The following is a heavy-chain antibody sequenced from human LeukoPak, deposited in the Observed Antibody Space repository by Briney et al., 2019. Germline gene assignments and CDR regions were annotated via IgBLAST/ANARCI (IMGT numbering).Heavy chain of an antibody. J-gene: IGHJ4*02. D-gene: IGHD3-16*01. Sequence: PGGSLRLSCAASGFTFSSYSMNWVRQAPGKGLEWVSSISSSSSYIYYADSVKGRFTISRDNAKNSLYLQMNSLRAEDTAVYYCARVRMGEFCPDYWGQGTLVTVSS. CDR2: ISSSSSYI. V-gene: IGHV3-21*01. CDR1: GFTFSSYS. CDR3: ARVRMGEFCPDY.